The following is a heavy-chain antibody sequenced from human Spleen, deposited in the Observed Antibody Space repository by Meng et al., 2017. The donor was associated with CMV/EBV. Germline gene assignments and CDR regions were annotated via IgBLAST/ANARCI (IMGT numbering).Heavy chain of an antibody. CDR3: ARFTYYDFWSGYSNDAFDI. CDR1: GFTFRTYA. J-gene: IGHJ3*02. Sequence: GESLKISCAASGFTFRTYAMHWVRQAPGKGLEWVAVISYDANDKFYADSVKGRFTISRDNAKNSLYLQMNSLRAEDTAVYYCARFTYYDFWSGYSNDAFDIWGQGTMVTVSS. D-gene: IGHD3-3*01. CDR2: ISYDANDK. V-gene: IGHV3-30*04.